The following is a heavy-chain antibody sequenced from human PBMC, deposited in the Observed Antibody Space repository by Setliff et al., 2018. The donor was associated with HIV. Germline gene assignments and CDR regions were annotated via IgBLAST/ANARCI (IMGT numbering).Heavy chain of an antibody. CDR1: GYIFTDYY. CDR2: INPNGGYT. CDR3: ARIPNHSSGFDY. Sequence: ASVKVSCKASGYIFTDYYIHWVRQAPGQGLEWMGWINPNGGYTNYAQKFLGRVTMTQDTSFTTAYLELSRLGSDDTAVYYCARIPNHSSGFDYWGQGTPVTVSS. D-gene: IGHD3-22*01. V-gene: IGHV1-2*02. J-gene: IGHJ4*02.